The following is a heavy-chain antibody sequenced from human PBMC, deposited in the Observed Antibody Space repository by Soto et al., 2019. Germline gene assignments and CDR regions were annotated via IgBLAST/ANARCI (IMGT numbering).Heavy chain of an antibody. Sequence: GGSLRLSCAASGFTFSSYSMNWVRQAPGKGLEWVSYISSSSSTIYYADSVKGRFTISRDNAKNSLYLQMNSLRAEDTAVYYCARDQPYCSGGSCYSIWGQGTLVTVSS. J-gene: IGHJ4*02. CDR2: ISSSSSTI. CDR1: GFTFSSYS. D-gene: IGHD2-15*01. CDR3: ARDQPYCSGGSCYSI. V-gene: IGHV3-48*01.